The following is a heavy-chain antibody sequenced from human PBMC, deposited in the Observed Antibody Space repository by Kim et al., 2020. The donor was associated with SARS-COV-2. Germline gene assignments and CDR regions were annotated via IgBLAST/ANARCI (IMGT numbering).Heavy chain of an antibody. CDR3: AREAAMDV. CDR1: GGSFSGYY. CDR2: INHSGST. J-gene: IGHJ6*03. V-gene: IGHV4-34*01. Sequence: SETLSLTCAVYGGSFSGYYWSWIRQPPGKGLEWIGEINHSGSTNYNPSLKSRVTISVDTSKNQFSLKLSSVTAADTAVYYCAREAAMDVCGKGTTVTVSS.